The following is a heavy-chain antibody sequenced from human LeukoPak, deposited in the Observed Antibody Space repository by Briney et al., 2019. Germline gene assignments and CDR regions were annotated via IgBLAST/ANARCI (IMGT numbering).Heavy chain of an antibody. D-gene: IGHD5-18*01. CDR3: ARGGSTWIQLYDWFGP. J-gene: IGHJ5*02. CDR2: INHRGST. Sequence: SETLSLTCAVYGGSFSGYHWSWIRHPPGKGLEWIGEINHRGSTNYNPSLKSRVTISVDTSKRQFSLKLSSVTAADTAVYYCARGGSTWIQLYDWFGPWGQGTLVTVSS. V-gene: IGHV4-34*01. CDR1: GGSFSGYH.